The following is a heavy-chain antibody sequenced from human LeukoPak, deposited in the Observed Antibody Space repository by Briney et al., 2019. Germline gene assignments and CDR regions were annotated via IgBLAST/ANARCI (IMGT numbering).Heavy chain of an antibody. V-gene: IGHV4-34*01. D-gene: IGHD3-10*01. CDR3: ARAYGSGSSYFDY. CDR1: GGSFSGYY. Sequence: PSETLSLTCAVYGGSFSGYYWSWIRQPPGKGLEWIGEINHSGSTNYNPSLKSRVTISVDTSKNQFSLKLSSVTAADTAVYYCARAYGSGSSYFDYWGQGTLVTVSS. CDR2: INHSGST. J-gene: IGHJ4*02.